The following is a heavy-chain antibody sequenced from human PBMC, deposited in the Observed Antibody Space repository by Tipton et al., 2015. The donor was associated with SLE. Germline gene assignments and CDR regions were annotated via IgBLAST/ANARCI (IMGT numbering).Heavy chain of an antibody. CDR1: GYSIGTGYY. V-gene: IGHV4-38-2*02. CDR2: IYHTGST. J-gene: IGHJ3*02. D-gene: IGHD1-20*01. Sequence: TLSLTCAVSGYSIGTGYYWVWIRQSPGKGLEWIGNIYHTGSTYYSPSLRGRVTISVDTSKNQFSLKLSSVTAADTAVYFCARETRGNWYRRDVFDIWGQGTMVTVSS. CDR3: ARETRGNWYRRDVFDI.